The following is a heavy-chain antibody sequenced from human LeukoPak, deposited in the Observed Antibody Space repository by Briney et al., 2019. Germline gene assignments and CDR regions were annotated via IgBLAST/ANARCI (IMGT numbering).Heavy chain of an antibody. CDR2: ISWNSGSI. J-gene: IGHJ4*02. Sequence: TGGSLRLSCAASGFTFSNAWMSWVRQAPGKGLEWVSGISWNSGSIGYADSVKGRFTISRDNAKNSLYLQMNSLRAEDTALYYCAKGTYYYDSSGYATDYWGQGTLVTVSS. CDR3: AKGTYYYDSSGYATDY. CDR1: GFTFSNAW. V-gene: IGHV3-9*01. D-gene: IGHD3-22*01.